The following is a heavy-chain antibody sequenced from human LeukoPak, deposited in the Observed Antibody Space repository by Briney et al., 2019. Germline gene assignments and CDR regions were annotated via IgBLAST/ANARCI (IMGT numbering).Heavy chain of an antibody. J-gene: IGHJ4*02. D-gene: IGHD3-22*01. CDR3: ARDRPNYYESNGHYYRRDGDY. CDR1: GFTFDIYA. CDR2: MCGSAGCT. Sequence: GGSLRLSCAASGFTFDIYAMSWVRQAPGKGPEWVASMCGSAGCTYYADSVKGRFIISRDNSKNRLYLQMNSLRAEDTAIYYCARDRPNYYESNGHYYRRDGDYWGQGTLVTVSS. V-gene: IGHV3-23*01.